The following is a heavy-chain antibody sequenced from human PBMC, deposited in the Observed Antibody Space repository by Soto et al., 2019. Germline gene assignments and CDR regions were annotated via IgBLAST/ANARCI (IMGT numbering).Heavy chain of an antibody. D-gene: IGHD2-2*01. Sequence: ASVKVSCKASGYTFTNFGVTWVRRAPAQGLEWMGWISAYTDTPNYAQKFQCRVTMTIDTSTSTAYMDLRSLTSDDKAAYYCPGALPVVEAWFEPWEQGTLVIV. J-gene: IGHJ5*02. V-gene: IGHV1-18*01. CDR1: GYTFTNFG. CDR3: PGALPVVEAWFEP. CDR2: ISAYTDTP.